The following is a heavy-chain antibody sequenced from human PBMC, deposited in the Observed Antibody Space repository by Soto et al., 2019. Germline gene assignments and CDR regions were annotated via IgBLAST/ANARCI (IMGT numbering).Heavy chain of an antibody. Sequence: EVQLLASGGGLVQPGGSLRLSCAASGFTFSSYAMSWVRQAPGTGLEWVSGISGSGGSTYYADSVKGRFTISRDNSKNTLYLQMNSLRAEDTAVYYCAKDSTAYSSSYDFDYWGQGTLVTVSS. J-gene: IGHJ4*02. CDR1: GFTFSSYA. CDR3: AKDSTAYSSSYDFDY. V-gene: IGHV3-23*01. D-gene: IGHD6-6*01. CDR2: ISGSGGST.